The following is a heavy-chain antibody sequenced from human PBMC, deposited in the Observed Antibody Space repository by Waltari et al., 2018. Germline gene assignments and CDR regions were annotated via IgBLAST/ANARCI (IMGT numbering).Heavy chain of an antibody. J-gene: IGHJ3*02. Sequence: EVQLVETGGGLIQPGVSLRLSCAASGFTVGGSYMTWVRQAPGKGLEWVSVIYRDGRTFYADPVKGRFTISRDDSKNTLCLQMSNLRAEDTALYYCARDHGVSYLDGALDIWGQGTMVTVSS. CDR1: GFTVGGSY. CDR2: IYRDGRT. CDR3: ARDHGVSYLDGALDI. V-gene: IGHV3-53*02. D-gene: IGHD1-26*01.